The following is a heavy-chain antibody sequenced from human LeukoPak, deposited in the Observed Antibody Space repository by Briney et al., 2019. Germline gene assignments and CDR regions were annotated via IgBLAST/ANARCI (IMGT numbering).Heavy chain of an antibody. CDR1: GFIFSTYA. CDR2: MSGSGDSA. Sequence: GGSLRLSCTASGFIFSTYAMTWVRQAPGKGLEWVSAMSGSGDSAKYAASVKGRFTISRANSKNTVYLQMNSLRAEDTAVYYCAKDWSADYWGQGTLVTVSS. CDR3: AKDWSADY. J-gene: IGHJ4*02. V-gene: IGHV3-23*01.